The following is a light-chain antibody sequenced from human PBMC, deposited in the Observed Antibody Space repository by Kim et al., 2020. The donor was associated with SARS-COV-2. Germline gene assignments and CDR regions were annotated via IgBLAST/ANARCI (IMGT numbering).Light chain of an antibody. CDR3: QSSDSSNHWV. CDR2: EDN. CDR1: SGTIASNY. Sequence: NFMLTQPHSVSESPVKTVTISCTRSSGTIASNYVQWFQQRPGSAPTTIIYEDNQRPSGVPDRFSGSIDSSSNSASLTVSGLKTEDEADYYCQSSDSSNHWVFGGGTQLTVL. J-gene: IGLJ3*02. V-gene: IGLV6-57*04.